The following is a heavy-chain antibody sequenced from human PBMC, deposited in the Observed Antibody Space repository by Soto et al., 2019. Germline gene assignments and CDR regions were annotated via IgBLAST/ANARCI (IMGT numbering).Heavy chain of an antibody. V-gene: IGHV4-59*01. CDR3: ARARITMVREVIKYNMDV. Sequence: QVQLQESGPGLVKPSETLSLTCTVSGGSISSYYWSWIRRPPGKGLEWIGYIYNSGSTHSNPSLQSRVTISVDTSKNWFSLKLSSVTAADTGIYYCARARITMVREVIKYNMDVWGQGTTVIVSS. D-gene: IGHD3-10*01. J-gene: IGHJ6*02. CDR1: GGSISSYY. CDR2: IYNSGST.